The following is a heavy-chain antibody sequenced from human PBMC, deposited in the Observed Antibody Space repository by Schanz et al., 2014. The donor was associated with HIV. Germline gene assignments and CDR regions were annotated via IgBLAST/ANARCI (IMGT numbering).Heavy chain of an antibody. D-gene: IGHD3-16*01. V-gene: IGHV3-23*04. Sequence: EVQLVESGGGLVQPGGSLRLSCAVSGFTITSYGMSWVRQAPGKGLEGVSTISAGVGTASYADSVKGRFTISRDNSKKMLFLQMNRLRAEDTAVYYCAIRTPMISFGAFDIWGRGTMVTVSS. CDR1: GFTITSYG. CDR2: ISAGVGTA. J-gene: IGHJ3*02. CDR3: AIRTPMISFGAFDI.